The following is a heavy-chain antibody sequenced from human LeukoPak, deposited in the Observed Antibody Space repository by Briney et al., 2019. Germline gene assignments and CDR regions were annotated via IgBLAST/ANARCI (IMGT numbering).Heavy chain of an antibody. CDR2: IYYSGST. CDR1: GGSISNYY. Sequence: SETLSLTCTVSGGSISNYYWSWLRQPLGKGLEWIGYIYYSGSTNYNPSLKSRVTISVDTSKNQFSLKLSSVTAADTAVYYCARGRTYYDILTGPGTFGYWGQGTLVTVSS. V-gene: IGHV4-59*08. J-gene: IGHJ4*02. D-gene: IGHD3-9*01. CDR3: ARGRTYYDILTGPGTFGY.